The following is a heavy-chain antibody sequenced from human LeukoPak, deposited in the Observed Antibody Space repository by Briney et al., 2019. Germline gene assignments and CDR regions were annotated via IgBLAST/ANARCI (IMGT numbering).Heavy chain of an antibody. Sequence: GASVKVFCNASGGTFSSYAISWVRQAPAQGLEWMVWMNPNSGNTGYAQKFQGRVTMTRNTSISTAYMELSSLRSEDTAVYYCARGPLSRGYYYYYMDVWGKGTTVTISS. CDR2: MNPNSGNT. J-gene: IGHJ6*03. CDR1: GGTFSSYA. V-gene: IGHV1-8*02. CDR3: ARGPLSRGYYYYYMDV.